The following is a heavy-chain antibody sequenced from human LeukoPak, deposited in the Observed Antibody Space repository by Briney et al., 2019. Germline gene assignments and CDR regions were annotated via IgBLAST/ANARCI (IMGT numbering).Heavy chain of an antibody. CDR1: GFTFSSYG. CDR2: ISYDGSNK. J-gene: IGHJ4*02. V-gene: IGHV3-30*18. CDR3: AKDLTVVVVAATHIDY. D-gene: IGHD2-15*01. Sequence: GRSLRLSCAASGFTFSSYGMHWVRQAPGKGLEWLAVISYDGSNKYYADSVKGRFTISRDNYKNTLYLQMNSLRAEDTAVYYCAKDLTVVVVAATHIDYWGQGTLVTVSS.